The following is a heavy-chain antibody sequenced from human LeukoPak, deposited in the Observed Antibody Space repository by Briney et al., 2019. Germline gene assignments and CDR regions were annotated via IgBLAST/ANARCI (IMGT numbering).Heavy chain of an antibody. D-gene: IGHD1-14*01. V-gene: IGHV4-59*08. Sequence: SETLSLTCTVSGGSISSYYWSRIRQPPGKGLEWIGYIYYSGSTNYNPSLKSRVTISVDTSKNQFSLKLSSVTAADTAVYYCARHGSKFYYYYMDVWGKGTTVTVSS. CDR3: ARHGSKFYYYYMDV. CDR1: GGSISSYY. J-gene: IGHJ6*03. CDR2: IYYSGST.